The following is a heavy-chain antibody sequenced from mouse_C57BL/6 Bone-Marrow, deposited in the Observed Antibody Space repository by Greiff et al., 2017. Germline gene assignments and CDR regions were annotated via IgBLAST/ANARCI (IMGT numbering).Heavy chain of an antibody. CDR1: GYTFTSYW. J-gene: IGHJ3*01. Sequence: VQLQQPGAELVKPGASVKMSCKASGYTFTSYWITWVKQRPGQGLEWIGYIYPGSGSTNYNAKFKSKATLTVDTSTSTAYLQLSGRTSEYSAVYDCARGRGFAYWGQGSLVNVCA. V-gene: IGHV1-55*01. CDR2: IYPGSGST. CDR3: ARGRGFAY.